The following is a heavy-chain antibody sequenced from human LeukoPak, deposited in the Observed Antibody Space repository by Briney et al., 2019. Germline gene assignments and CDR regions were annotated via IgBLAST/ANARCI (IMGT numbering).Heavy chain of an antibody. CDR1: GGSFSGYY. V-gene: IGHV4-34*01. D-gene: IGHD3-10*01. CDR2: INHSGST. Sequence: SSETLSLTCAVYGGSFSGYYWSWLRQPPEKGLEWIGEINHSGSTNYNPSLKSRVTISVDTSKNQFSLKLSSVTAADTAVYYCARGSPSLWFGELLSSLDYWGQGTLVTVSS. J-gene: IGHJ4*02. CDR3: ARGSPSLWFGELLSSLDY.